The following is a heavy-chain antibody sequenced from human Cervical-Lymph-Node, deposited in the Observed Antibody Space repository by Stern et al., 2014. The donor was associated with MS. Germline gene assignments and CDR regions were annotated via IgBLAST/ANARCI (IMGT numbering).Heavy chain of an antibody. CDR2: IWFDGSNG. CDR3: AREGGNSAEYFQH. CDR1: GFTFSSSG. V-gene: IGHV3-33*01. D-gene: IGHD4-23*01. J-gene: IGHJ1*01. Sequence: VQLVESGGGVVQPGRSLRLSCAASGFTFSSSGMHWVRQAPDKGLEWLAIIWFDGSNGYYADSVKGRFPISRDNSKNTLYLQMNSLRAEDTAVYYCAREGGNSAEYFQHWGQGTLVTVSS.